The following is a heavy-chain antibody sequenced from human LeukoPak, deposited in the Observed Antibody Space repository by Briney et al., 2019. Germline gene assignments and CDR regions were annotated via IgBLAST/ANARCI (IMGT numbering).Heavy chain of an antibody. Sequence: PGGSLRLSCAASGFTFSSYSMNWVRQAPGKGLEWVSSISSSSSYIYYADSVKGRFTISRDNAKNSLYLQMNSLRAEDTAVYYCARHMVRGVIKSETFDYWGQGILVTVSS. CDR1: GFTFSSYS. V-gene: IGHV3-21*01. J-gene: IGHJ4*02. CDR2: ISSSSSYI. D-gene: IGHD3-10*01. CDR3: ARHMVRGVIKSETFDY.